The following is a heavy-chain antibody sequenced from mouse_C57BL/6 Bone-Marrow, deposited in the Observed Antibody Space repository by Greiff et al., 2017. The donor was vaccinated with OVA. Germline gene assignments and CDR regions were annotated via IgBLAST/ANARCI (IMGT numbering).Heavy chain of an antibody. D-gene: IGHD1-1*01. CDR1: GFTFSSYA. CDR3: ARGLYYYGSSYVGFAD. CDR2: ISDGGSYT. Sequence: VQLVESGGGLVKPGGSLKLSCAASGFTFSSYAMSWVRQTPEKRLEWVATISDGGSYTYYPDNVKGRFTISRDNAKNNLYLQMSHLKSEDTAMYYCARGLYYYGSSYVGFADWGQGTLVTVAA. V-gene: IGHV5-4*01. J-gene: IGHJ3*01.